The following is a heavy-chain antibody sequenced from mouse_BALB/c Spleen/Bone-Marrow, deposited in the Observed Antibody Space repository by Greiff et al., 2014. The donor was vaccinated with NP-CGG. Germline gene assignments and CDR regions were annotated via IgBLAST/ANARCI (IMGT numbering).Heavy chain of an antibody. CDR2: IYPSDSYT. CDR3: TTGTRFAY. Sequence: QVQLQQSGAELVRPGASVKLSCKASGYTFTSYWINWVKQRPGQGLEWIGNIYPSDSYTNCNQKFKDKATLTVDKSPSTAYMQLSSPTSEDSAVYYCTTGTRFAYWGQGTLVTVSA. D-gene: IGHD4-1*01. J-gene: IGHJ3*01. V-gene: IGHV1-69*02. CDR1: GYTFTSYW.